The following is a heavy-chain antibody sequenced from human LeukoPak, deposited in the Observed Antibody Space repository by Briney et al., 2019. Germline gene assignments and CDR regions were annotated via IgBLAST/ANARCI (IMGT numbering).Heavy chain of an antibody. J-gene: IGHJ5*02. D-gene: IGHD4-11*01. Sequence: SVKVSCKASGGTFSSYAISWVRQAPGQGLEWMGGIIPIFGTANYAQKFQGRVTITADESTSTAYMELRSLRSDDTAVYYCARGNSETTVFIWGPAPGGVWFDPWGQGTLVTVSS. CDR2: IIPIFGTA. CDR1: GGTFSSYA. V-gene: IGHV1-69*13. CDR3: ARGNSETTVFIWGPAPGGVWFDP.